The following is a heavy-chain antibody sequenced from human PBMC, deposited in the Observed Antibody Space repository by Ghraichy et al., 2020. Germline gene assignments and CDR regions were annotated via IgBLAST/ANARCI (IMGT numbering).Heavy chain of an antibody. Sequence: SETLSLTCTVSGGSISSYYWSWIRQPPGKGLEWIGYIYYSGSTNYNPSLKSRVTISVDTSKNQFSLKLSSVTAADTAVYYCARDSGFQTTVNYYYYYGMDVWGQGTTVTVSS. CDR3: ARDSGFQTTVNYYYYYGMDV. D-gene: IGHD4-11*01. CDR1: GGSISSYY. V-gene: IGHV4-59*01. CDR2: IYYSGST. J-gene: IGHJ6*02.